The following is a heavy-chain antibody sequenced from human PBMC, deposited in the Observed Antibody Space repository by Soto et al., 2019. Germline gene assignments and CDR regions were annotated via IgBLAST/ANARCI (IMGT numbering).Heavy chain of an antibody. CDR2: MYNTGST. CDR3: ARDLWGYCGTDCYPLDV. V-gene: IGHV4-59*01. CDR1: GGPISGYY. J-gene: IGHJ6*02. D-gene: IGHD2-21*02. Sequence: PSETLSLTCTFSGGPISGYYWSWIRQPPGKGLEWIGYMYNTGSTVYNPSFKSRVTISVDTSKNQFSLKLNSVTAADTAVYYCARDLWGYCGTDCYPLDVWGQGTTVT.